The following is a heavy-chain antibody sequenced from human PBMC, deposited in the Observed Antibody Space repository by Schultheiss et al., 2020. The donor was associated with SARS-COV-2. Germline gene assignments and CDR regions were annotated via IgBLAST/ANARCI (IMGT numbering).Heavy chain of an antibody. V-gene: IGHV4-59*12. CDR3: ARGVSVASRPTRFDT. D-gene: IGHD6-6*01. CDR2: IYYSGST. J-gene: IGHJ5*02. Sequence: SETLSLTCTVSGGSISSYYWTWIRQSPGKGLEWMGYIYYSGSTNYNPSVKSRVTMSVDTSKNQFSLKLSSVTAADTAMYYCARGVSVASRPTRFDTWGQGSLVTVSS. CDR1: GGSISSYY.